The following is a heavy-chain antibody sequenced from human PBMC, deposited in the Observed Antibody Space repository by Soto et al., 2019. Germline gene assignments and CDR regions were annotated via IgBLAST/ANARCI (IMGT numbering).Heavy chain of an antibody. Sequence: SETLALTCTVSGGSISSGGSYWGWIRQPPGKGLEWIGYIYYSGNTYFNPSLKSRVTLSVDTSKNQFSLNLSSVTAADTAVYYCVRYCSTTKCPFDYWGQGTLVTVSS. CDR3: VRYCSTTKCPFDY. V-gene: IGHV4-30-4*01. D-gene: IGHD2-2*01. CDR2: IYYSGNT. J-gene: IGHJ4*02. CDR1: GGSISSGGSY.